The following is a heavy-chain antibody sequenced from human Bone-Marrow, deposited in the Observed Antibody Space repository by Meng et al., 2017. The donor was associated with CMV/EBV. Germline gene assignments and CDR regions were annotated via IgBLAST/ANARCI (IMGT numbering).Heavy chain of an antibody. Sequence: ASVKVSCKASGYTFTGYYMHWVRQAPGQGLEWMGWINPNSGGTNYAQKFQGRATMTRDTSISTAYMELSRLRSDDTAVYYCARGKASPGSYYGMDVWGQGTTVTVSS. CDR2: INPNSGGT. D-gene: IGHD3-10*01. CDR1: GYTFTGYY. CDR3: ARGKASPGSYYGMDV. V-gene: IGHV1-2*02. J-gene: IGHJ6*02.